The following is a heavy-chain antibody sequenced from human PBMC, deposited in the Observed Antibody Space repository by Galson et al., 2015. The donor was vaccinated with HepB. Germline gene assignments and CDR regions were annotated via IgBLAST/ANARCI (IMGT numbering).Heavy chain of an antibody. CDR1: GGTFSSYA. D-gene: IGHD1-1*01. CDR3: ASPGLERRFYYYYGMDV. V-gene: IGHV1-69*06. CDR2: IIPIFGTA. J-gene: IGHJ6*02. Sequence: SVKVSCKASGGTFSSYAISWVRQAPGQGLEWMGGIIPIFGTANYAQKFQGRVTITADKSTSTAYMELSSLRSEDTAVYYCASPGLERRFYYYYGMDVWGQGTTVTVSS.